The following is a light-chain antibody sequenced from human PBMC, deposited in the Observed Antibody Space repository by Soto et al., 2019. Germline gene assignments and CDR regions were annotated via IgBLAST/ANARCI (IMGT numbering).Light chain of an antibody. CDR3: QHLRTFPLT. J-gene: IGKJ4*01. V-gene: IGKV3-11*01. Sequence: EIVLTQSPATLSLSPGERATLSCRASQSVSRYLAWYQQKVGQAPRLLIYDASHRATGIPARFSGSGSGTDFTLTISSLEPDDYAFYYYQHLRTFPLTFSGETKLAI. CDR1: QSVSRY. CDR2: DAS.